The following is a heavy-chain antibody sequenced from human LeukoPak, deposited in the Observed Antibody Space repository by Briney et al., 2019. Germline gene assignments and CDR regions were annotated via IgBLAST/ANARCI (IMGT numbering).Heavy chain of an antibody. CDR1: RSTFTSNW. V-gene: IGHV5-51*01. CDR3: ATPLGGIDC. D-gene: IGHD4-23*01. CDR2: LYPGESDT. Sequence: GGSLNISRQGFRSTFTSNWIGWVRQVPGKGLEWMAILYPGESDTKYSPSFQGEVTISADKSISTAYLQWSRLKASNTAIYSCATPLGGIDCWGQGTLVTVSS. J-gene: IGHJ4*02.